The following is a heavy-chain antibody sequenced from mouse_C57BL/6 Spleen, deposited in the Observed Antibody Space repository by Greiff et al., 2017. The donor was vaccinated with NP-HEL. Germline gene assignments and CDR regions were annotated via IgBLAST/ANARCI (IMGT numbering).Heavy chain of an antibody. CDR2: IHPSSGST. CDR1: GYTFTSYR. D-gene: IGHD2-4*01. Sequence: QVQLQQPGAELVKPGASVKLSCKASGYTFTSYRMHWVKQRPGQGLEWVGMIHPSSGSTNYNEKFKSKATLTVDKSSSTAYMQRSSLTSEDSAVYYCAGVSNYDWFAYWGQGTLVTVSA. V-gene: IGHV1-64*01. J-gene: IGHJ3*01. CDR3: AGVSNYDWFAY.